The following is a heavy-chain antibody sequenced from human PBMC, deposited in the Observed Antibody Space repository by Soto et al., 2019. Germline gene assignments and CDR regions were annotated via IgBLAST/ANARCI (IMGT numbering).Heavy chain of an antibody. V-gene: IGHV3-23*01. CDR3: AKERWAAAGTPTLDY. Sequence: EVQLLESGGGLVQPGGSLRLSCAASGFTFSSYAMSWVRQAPGKGLEWVSAISGGTSSTYYADSVKGRFTISRDNSKKTLYLQINSLRAEDTAVYYCAKERWAAAGTPTLDYWCQGTLVTVSS. D-gene: IGHD6-13*01. CDR1: GFTFSSYA. J-gene: IGHJ4*02. CDR2: ISGGTSST.